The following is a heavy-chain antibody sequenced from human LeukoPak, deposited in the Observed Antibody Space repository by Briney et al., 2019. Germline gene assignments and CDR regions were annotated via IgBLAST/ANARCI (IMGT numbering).Heavy chain of an antibody. CDR2: ISSSSSYI. D-gene: IGHD2-2*01. CDR1: GFTFSSYS. V-gene: IGHV3-21*01. J-gene: IGHJ6*03. CDR3: ARWEVPQFGYAQYYYYYMDV. Sequence: GGSLRLSCAASGFTFSSYSMNWVRQAPGKGLEWVSSISSSSSYIYYADSVKGRFTISRDNAKNSLYLQMNSLRAEDTAVYYCARWEVPQFGYAQYYYYYMDVWGKGTTVTVSS.